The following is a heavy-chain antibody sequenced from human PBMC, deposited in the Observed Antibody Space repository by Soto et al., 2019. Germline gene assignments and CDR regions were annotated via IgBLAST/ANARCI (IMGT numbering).Heavy chain of an antibody. CDR2: MNPNSGRT. V-gene: IGHV1-8*02. D-gene: IGHD6-19*01. CDR3: STWGRNGWYTGFF. J-gene: IGHJ4*02. CDR1: GYTFTDYD. Sequence: QVQLVQSGAEVRKPGASVKVSCKTSGYTFTDYDINWVRQAPGQGLEWVGRMNPNSGRTDYAQKLEGRVTMTRDISISTAYMELISLGYDDTAVYFCSTWGRNGWYTGFFWGQGTLVTVSS.